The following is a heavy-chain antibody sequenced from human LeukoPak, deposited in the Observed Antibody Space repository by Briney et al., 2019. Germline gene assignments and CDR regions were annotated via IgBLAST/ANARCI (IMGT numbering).Heavy chain of an antibody. D-gene: IGHD6-6*01. CDR1: GGSFSGYY. V-gene: IGHV4-34*01. Sequence: SETLSLTCAVYGGSFSGYYWSWIRQPPGKGLEWMGEINHSGSTNYNPSLKSRVTISVDTSKNQFSLKLSSVTAADTAVYYCASPGAPVRRIAARPNYYYGIDVWGQGTTVTVSS. CDR2: INHSGST. CDR3: ASPGAPVRRIAARPNYYYGIDV. J-gene: IGHJ6*02.